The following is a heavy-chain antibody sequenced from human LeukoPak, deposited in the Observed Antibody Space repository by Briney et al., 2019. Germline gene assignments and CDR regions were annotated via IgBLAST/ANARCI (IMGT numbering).Heavy chain of an antibody. J-gene: IGHJ4*02. CDR2: IYHSGST. D-gene: IGHD6-13*01. V-gene: IGHV4-38-2*02. CDR3: ATTPREYSSTWYYFDY. Sequence: SETLSLTCNVSGYSISSGYYWAWIRQSPGKGLEWIGSIYHSGSTYYNPSLKSRVTMSVDTSKKQFSLNLSSVTSADTAVYYCATTPREYSSTWYYFDYWGQGILVTVSS. CDR1: GYSISSGYY.